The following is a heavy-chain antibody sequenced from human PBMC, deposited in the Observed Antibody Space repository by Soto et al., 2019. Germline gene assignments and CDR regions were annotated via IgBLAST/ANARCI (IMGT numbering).Heavy chain of an antibody. CDR3: ASHDGTGYYGMDV. Sequence: SETLSLTCAVSGGSIGSSNWWSWVRQPPGKGLEWIGEIYHSGSTNYNPSLKSRVTISVDKSKNQFSLKLSSVTAADTAVYYCASHDGTGYYGMDVWGQGTTVTDSS. CDR2: IYHSGST. V-gene: IGHV4-4*02. CDR1: GGSIGSSNW. D-gene: IGHD3-10*01. J-gene: IGHJ6*02.